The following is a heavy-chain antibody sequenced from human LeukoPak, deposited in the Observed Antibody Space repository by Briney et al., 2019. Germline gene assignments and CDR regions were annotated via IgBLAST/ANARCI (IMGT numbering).Heavy chain of an antibody. D-gene: IGHD3-22*01. V-gene: IGHV4-34*01. J-gene: IGHJ3*02. CDR3: ARGRLTMIVVVDLDI. CDR1: GGSFSGYY. CDR2: INHSGST. Sequence: PSETLSLTCAVYGGSFSGYYWSWIRQPPGKGLEWIGEINHSGSTNYNPSLKSRVTISVDTSKNQFSLKLSPVTAADTAVYYCARGRLTMIVVVDLDIWGQGTMFTVSS.